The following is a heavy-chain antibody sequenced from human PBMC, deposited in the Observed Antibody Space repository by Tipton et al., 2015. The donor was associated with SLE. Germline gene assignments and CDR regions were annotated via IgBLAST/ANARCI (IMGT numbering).Heavy chain of an antibody. CDR3: ANPGEATPDGMDV. D-gene: IGHD3-16*01. Sequence: SLRLSCTTSGFTFSNYVMHWVRQSPGKGLEWVAFIRYDGRYKDYADSVKGRFTIYRDNSKNTLYLQMNSLRAEDTAIYYCANPGEATPDGMDVWGQGTTVTVSS. CDR1: GFTFSNYV. CDR2: IRYDGRYK. J-gene: IGHJ6*02. V-gene: IGHV3-30*02.